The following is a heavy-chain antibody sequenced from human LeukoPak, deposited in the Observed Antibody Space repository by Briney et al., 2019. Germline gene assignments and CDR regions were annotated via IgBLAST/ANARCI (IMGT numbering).Heavy chain of an antibody. CDR3: ARCLAAGVFYY. Sequence: SETLSLTCAVYGGSFSGYYWSWIRHPPGKGREWIGEINHSGRTKYNPSLTSRVTLSVDTSKNQFSLKLSSVTAADTAVYYCARCLAAGVFYYWGQGTLVSVSS. D-gene: IGHD3-10*01. V-gene: IGHV4-34*01. J-gene: IGHJ4*02. CDR1: GGSFSGYY. CDR2: INHSGRT.